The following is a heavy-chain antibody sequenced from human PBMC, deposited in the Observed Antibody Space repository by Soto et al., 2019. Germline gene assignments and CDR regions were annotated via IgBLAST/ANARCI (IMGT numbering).Heavy chain of an antibody. CDR1: GFTFSSYG. CDR2: IWYDGSNK. J-gene: IGHJ4*02. V-gene: IGHV3-33*01. CDR3: ARVSGAVAGRYFDY. D-gene: IGHD6-19*01. Sequence: GGSLRLSCAASGFTFSSYGMPWVRQAPGKGLEWVAVIWYDGSNKYYADSVKGRFTISRDNSKNTLYLQMNSLRAEDTAVYYCARVSGAVAGRYFDYWGQGTLVTVSA.